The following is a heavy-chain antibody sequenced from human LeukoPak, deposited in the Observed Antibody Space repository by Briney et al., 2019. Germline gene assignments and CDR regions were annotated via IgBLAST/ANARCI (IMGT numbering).Heavy chain of an antibody. Sequence: GQSLKISCKGSGYSFTTYWIGWVRQKPGKGLEWMGINYSSDSDTRYSQSFQGLVTISADKSISTAYLQWSSLKASDTAMYYCASRGGTSYFHTWGQGTLVSVS. D-gene: IGHD1-26*01. CDR3: ASRGGTSYFHT. CDR2: NYSSDSDT. J-gene: IGHJ1*01. CDR1: GYSFTTYW. V-gene: IGHV5-51*01.